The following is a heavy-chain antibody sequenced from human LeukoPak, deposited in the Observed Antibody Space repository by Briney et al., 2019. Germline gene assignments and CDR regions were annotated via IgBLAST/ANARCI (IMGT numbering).Heavy chain of an antibody. D-gene: IGHD1-26*01. CDR2: IKQDGSEK. Sequence: GGSLRLSYAASGFTFSSYWMSWVRRAPGKGLEWVASIKQDGSEKYYVDSVKGRFTISRDNAKNSLYLQMNSLRAEDTAVYYCARDIEGVGATSVPGDYWGQGTLVTVSS. CDR1: GFTFSSYW. V-gene: IGHV3-7*01. J-gene: IGHJ4*02. CDR3: ARDIEGVGATSVPGDY.